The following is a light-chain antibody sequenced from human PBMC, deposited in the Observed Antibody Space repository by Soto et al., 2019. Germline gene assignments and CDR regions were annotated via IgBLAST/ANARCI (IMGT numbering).Light chain of an antibody. J-gene: IGKJ1*01. V-gene: IGKV1-5*03. Sequence: DIRMTQSPSTLSASLGDRVTISCRASRNIDSWLAWYQQRPGGIPQLLIYSASNLQNGVPSRFSGSGSGTDFTLTINGLQPDDFATYYCQEFHSSSRTVGQGTRVDMK. CDR1: RNIDSW. CDR3: QEFHSSSRT. CDR2: SAS.